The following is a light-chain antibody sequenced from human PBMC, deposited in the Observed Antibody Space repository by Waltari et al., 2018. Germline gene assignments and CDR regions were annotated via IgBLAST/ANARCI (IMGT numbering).Light chain of an antibody. J-gene: IGLJ2*01. Sequence: SYELTQPPSVSVSPGQTATIPCSGDALPKPYTYCYQQKPGQAPLLVIYKDTERPSGIPERFSGSSSGTTVTLTISGVQAEDEADYYCLSAYSGGSQGVFGGGTKLTVL. V-gene: IGLV3-25*03. CDR2: KDT. CDR3: LSAYSGGSQGV. CDR1: ALPKPY.